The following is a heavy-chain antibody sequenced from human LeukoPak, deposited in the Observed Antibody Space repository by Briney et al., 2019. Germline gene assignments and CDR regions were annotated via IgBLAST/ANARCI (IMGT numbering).Heavy chain of an antibody. Sequence: SETLSLTCTVSDDAITNYFWSWIRQPLGKGLEWLGYAYYTGKTDYNPSLKSRVTISIDASKNQFSLKLSSVTAADTAVYYCARDRSFYYDGGSFDYWGQGTLVTVSS. J-gene: IGHJ4*02. CDR2: AYYTGKT. CDR3: ARDRSFYYDGGSFDY. D-gene: IGHD3-10*02. CDR1: DDAITNYF. V-gene: IGHV4-59*01.